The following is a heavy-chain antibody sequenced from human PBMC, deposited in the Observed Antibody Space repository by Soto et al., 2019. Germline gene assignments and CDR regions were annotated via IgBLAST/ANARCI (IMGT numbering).Heavy chain of an antibody. J-gene: IGHJ6*02. CDR3: ARDFRPTDYYYYYGMDV. Sequence: PGGSLRLSCAASGFTFSSYWMHWVRQAPGKGLVWVSRINSDGSSTSYADSVKGRFTISRDNAKNTLYLQMNSLRAEDTAVYYCARDFRPTDYYYYYGMDVWGQGTTVTVSS. CDR1: GFTFSSYW. CDR2: INSDGSST. V-gene: IGHV3-74*01.